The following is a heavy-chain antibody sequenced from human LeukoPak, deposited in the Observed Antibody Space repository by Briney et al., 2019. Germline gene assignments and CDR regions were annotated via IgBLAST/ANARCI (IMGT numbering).Heavy chain of an antibody. J-gene: IGHJ4*02. V-gene: IGHV3-23*01. CDR3: ARNGNSGWGYFDY. CDR2: IGGSNGIT. D-gene: IGHD5-12*01. CDR1: RFTFNSYA. Sequence: GGSLRLSCAASRFTFNSYAMSGVRQAPGKGLEWVSVIGGSNGITFYVGSVKGRFTISRDNSKDTLYLQMNSLRAEDTAVYYCARNGNSGWGYFDYWGQGTLVTVSS.